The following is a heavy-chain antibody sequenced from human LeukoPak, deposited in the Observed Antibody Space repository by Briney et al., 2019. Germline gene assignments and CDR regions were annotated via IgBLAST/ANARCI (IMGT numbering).Heavy chain of an antibody. CDR1: GGTISSSSYY. Sequence: PSETLSLTCTVSGGTISSSSYYWGWIRQPPGQGLEWIGSIYYSGSTYYNPALKSRITISVDTSKNQFSLKLSSVTAADTAVYYCASPYSSSWYGTDYWGQGTLVTVSS. J-gene: IGHJ4*02. V-gene: IGHV4-39*01. CDR3: ASPYSSSWYGTDY. D-gene: IGHD6-13*01. CDR2: IYYSGST.